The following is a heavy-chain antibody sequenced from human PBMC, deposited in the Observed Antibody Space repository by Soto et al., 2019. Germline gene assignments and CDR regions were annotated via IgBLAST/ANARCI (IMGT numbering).Heavy chain of an antibody. CDR1: GFDFSNYG. Sequence: GGSLRLSCAASGFDFSNYGMSWVRQAPGKGLEWVSAISGTAHASYYAASVKGRVTISRDNSKNTLYLHMNSLRVEDTAVYFCVKDAPQPFSDWGQGTLVTVSS. J-gene: IGHJ4*02. D-gene: IGHD3-3*02. V-gene: IGHV3-23*01. CDR3: VKDAPQPFSD. CDR2: ISGTAHAS.